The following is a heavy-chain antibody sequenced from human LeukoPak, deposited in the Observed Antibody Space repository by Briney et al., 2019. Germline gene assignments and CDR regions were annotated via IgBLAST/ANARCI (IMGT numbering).Heavy chain of an antibody. CDR3: ARGLRNRGLDFDY. Sequence: GGSLRLSCAASGLTFRIIKMNWFRQAPGKGLGGVSYISTGATIYYADSVKGRFTISRDNAKNSLYLQMNSLRAEDTAIYYCARGLRNRGLDFDYWGQGTLVTVSS. D-gene: IGHD7-27*01. CDR1: GLTFRIIK. J-gene: IGHJ4*02. V-gene: IGHV3-48*03. CDR2: ISTGATI.